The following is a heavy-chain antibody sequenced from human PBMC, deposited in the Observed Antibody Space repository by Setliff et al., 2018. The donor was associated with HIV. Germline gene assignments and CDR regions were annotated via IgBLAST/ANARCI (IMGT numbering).Heavy chain of an antibody. D-gene: IGHD3-16*01. CDR3: ARADIMITFGGVPRAFDV. V-gene: IGHV1-18*01. CDR1: GYTFTSYG. J-gene: IGHJ3*01. CDR2: ISPSTGDT. Sequence: ASVKVSCKASGYTFTSYGISWVRQAPGQGLEWMGWISPSTGDTSSAQKFQGRVTMTRATSVNTAFMELSRLRSDDTAVYYCARADIMITFGGVPRAFDVWGQGTMVTVSS.